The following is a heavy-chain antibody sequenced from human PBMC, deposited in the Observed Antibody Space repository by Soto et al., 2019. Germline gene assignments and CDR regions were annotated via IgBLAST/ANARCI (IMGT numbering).Heavy chain of an antibody. J-gene: IGHJ3*02. Sequence: QVQLVESGGGLVKPGGSLRLSCAASGFTFSDYYMSWIRQAPGKGLEWVSYISSSGSTIYYADSVKGRFTISRDNAKNSLYLQMNSLRADDTAVDYWSSGLSGGSCAFDIWGQGTMVTVSS. D-gene: IGHD2-15*01. CDR1: GFTFSDYY. CDR3: SSGLSGGSCAFDI. V-gene: IGHV3-11*01. CDR2: ISSSGSTI.